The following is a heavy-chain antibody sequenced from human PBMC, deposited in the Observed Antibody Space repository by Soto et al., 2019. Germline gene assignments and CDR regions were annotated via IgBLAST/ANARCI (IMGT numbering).Heavy chain of an antibody. CDR2: ISSSSSYI. V-gene: IGHV3-21*01. J-gene: IGHJ3*02. Sequence: GGSLRLSCAASGFTFSSYSMNWVRQAPGKGLEWVSSISSSSSYIYYADSVKGRFTISRDNAKNSLYLQMNSLRAEDTAVYYCARARYCSSTSCLIDAFDIWGQGTMVTVSS. CDR3: ARARYCSSTSCLIDAFDI. D-gene: IGHD2-2*01. CDR1: GFTFSSYS.